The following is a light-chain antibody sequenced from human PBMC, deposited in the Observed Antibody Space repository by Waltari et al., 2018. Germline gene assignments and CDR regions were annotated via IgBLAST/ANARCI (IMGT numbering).Light chain of an antibody. J-gene: IGLJ2*01. CDR3: SSSTTGVVV. Sequence: QSALTQPASVSGSPGQSITISCTGSSSDVGGSKYVSWYQQHPGKAPKLMIYEVSNRPSGISNRFSGSKSGNTASLTISGLQAEDESDYYCSSSTTGVVVFGGGTKLTVL. CDR2: EVS. V-gene: IGLV2-14*01. CDR1: SSDVGGSKY.